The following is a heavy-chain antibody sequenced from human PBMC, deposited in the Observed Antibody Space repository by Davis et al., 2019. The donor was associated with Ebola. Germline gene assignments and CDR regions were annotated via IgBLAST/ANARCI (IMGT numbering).Heavy chain of an antibody. V-gene: IGHV3-30*02. D-gene: IGHD3-10*01. Sequence: GESLKISCAASGFTFSRNGMHWVRQAPGKGLEWVAFIRYHGNGKYYADSVKGRFTISRDNLQDTLYLQMNSLRAEDTAVYYCAREKLLWFGELLSSYYYGTDVWGQGTTVTVSS. CDR3: AREKLLWFGELLSSYYYGTDV. J-gene: IGHJ6*02. CDR2: IRYHGNGK. CDR1: GFTFSRNG.